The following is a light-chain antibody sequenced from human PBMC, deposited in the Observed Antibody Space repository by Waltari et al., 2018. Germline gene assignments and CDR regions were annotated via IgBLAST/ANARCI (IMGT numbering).Light chain of an antibody. CDR3: QHRSNWPSLT. CDR2: DAS. Sequence: EIVLTQSPATLSLSPGESATLSCRASQSVSSSLAWYQHKGGQAPRLLIYDASNRAAGIPARFSGSGSGTDFTLTISSLEPEDFTVYYCQHRSNWPSLTFGGGTKVEI. CDR1: QSVSSS. V-gene: IGKV3-11*01. J-gene: IGKJ4*01.